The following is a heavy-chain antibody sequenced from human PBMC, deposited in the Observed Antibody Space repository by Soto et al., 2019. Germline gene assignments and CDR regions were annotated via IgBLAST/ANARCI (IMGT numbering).Heavy chain of an antibody. CDR2: TYSVGNP. D-gene: IGHD1-1*01. CDR3: ARGPNSDP. V-gene: IGHV3-53*01. J-gene: IGHJ5*02. Sequence: RILSCAASVFTVGGHYMSWARLAPGEVLECVSLTYSVGNPYYADSVRARFTLSRDNSENKLYLQMNSLRVVDTAVYFCARGPNSDPWGQGTLVTVSS. CDR1: VFTVGGHY.